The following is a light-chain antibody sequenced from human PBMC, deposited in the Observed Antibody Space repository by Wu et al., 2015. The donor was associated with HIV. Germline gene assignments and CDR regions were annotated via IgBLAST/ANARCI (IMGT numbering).Light chain of an antibody. CDR1: QGISGT. J-gene: IGKJ3*01. Sequence: AIQLTQSPSSLSASVGDRVTITCRASQGISGTLAWYQKKPGKAPKLLISDASNLESGVPSRFSGSESETDFTLTISSLQPEDFATYFCQQFNNYPPLITFGAGTKVDIK. CDR2: DAS. CDR3: QQFNNYPPLIT. V-gene: IGKV1D-13*01.